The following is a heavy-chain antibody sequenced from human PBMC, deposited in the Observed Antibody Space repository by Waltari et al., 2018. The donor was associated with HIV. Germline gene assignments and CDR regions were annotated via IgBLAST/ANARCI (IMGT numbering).Heavy chain of an antibody. CDR3: ASALAARWYYFDY. D-gene: IGHD6-6*01. CDR2: IYYSGST. Sequence: QVQLQESGPGLVKPSETLSLTCTVSGGSISSYYWSWIRQPPGKGLEWIGYIYYSGSTNYNPSLKSRVTISVDTSKNQFSLKLSSVTAADTAVYYCASALAARWYYFDYWGQGTLVTVSS. CDR1: GGSISSYY. J-gene: IGHJ4*02. V-gene: IGHV4-59*01.